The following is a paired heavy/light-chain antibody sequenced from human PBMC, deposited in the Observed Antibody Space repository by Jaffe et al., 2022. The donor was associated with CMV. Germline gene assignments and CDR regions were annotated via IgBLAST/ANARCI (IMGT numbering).Light chain of an antibody. CDR3: QVWDSSSVV. J-gene: IGLJ2*01. CDR1: NIGSKS. CDR2: YDS. Sequence: SYVLTQPPSVSVAPGKTARITCGGNNIGSKSVHWYQQKPGQAPVLVIYYDSDRPSGIPERFSGSNSGNTATLTISRVEAGDEADYYCQVWDSSSVVFGGGTKLTVL. V-gene: IGLV3-21*04.
Heavy chain of an antibody. Sequence: QVQLVQSGAEVKKPGASVKVSCKASGYTFTSYAMHWVRQAPGQRLEWMGWINAGNGNTKYSQKFQGRVTITRDTSASTAYMELSSLRSEDTAVYYCARDRVHGDYEIDWYFDLWGRGTLVTVSS. D-gene: IGHD4-17*01. V-gene: IGHV1-3*01. J-gene: IGHJ2*01. CDR2: INAGNGNT. CDR3: ARDRVHGDYEIDWYFDL. CDR1: GYTFTSYA.